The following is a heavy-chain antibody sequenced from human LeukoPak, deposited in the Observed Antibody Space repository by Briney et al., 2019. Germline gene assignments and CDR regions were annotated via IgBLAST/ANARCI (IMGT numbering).Heavy chain of an antibody. V-gene: IGHV1-2*02. CDR2: INPNRGGT. CDR3: ARDPASESYFGVVVDY. D-gene: IGHD1-26*01. J-gene: IGHJ4*02. Sequence: ASVKVSCTASGYTFTCYYMHWVRQAPGQGLEWMGWINPNRGGTNYAQKFQGRVTRTRDTSISTAYMELSRLRSDDTDVYYCARDPASESYFGVVVDYWGQGTLVTGSS. CDR1: GYTFTCYY.